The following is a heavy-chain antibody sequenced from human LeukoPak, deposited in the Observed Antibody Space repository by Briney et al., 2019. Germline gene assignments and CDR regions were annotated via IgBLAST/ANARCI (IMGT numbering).Heavy chain of an antibody. Sequence: GGSLRLSCAASGFTFSSYSMNWVRQAPGKGLEWVSSISSSSSYIYYADSVKGRFTISRDNAKNSLYLQMNSLRAEDTAVYYCARDHGPRYCSSTSCYYYYGMDVWGQGTTVTVSS. D-gene: IGHD2-2*01. CDR2: ISSSSSYI. CDR1: GFTFSSYS. CDR3: ARDHGPRYCSSTSCYYYYGMDV. V-gene: IGHV3-21*01. J-gene: IGHJ6*02.